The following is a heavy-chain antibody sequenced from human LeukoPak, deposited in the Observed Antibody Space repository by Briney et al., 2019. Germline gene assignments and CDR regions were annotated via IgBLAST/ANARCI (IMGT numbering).Heavy chain of an antibody. CDR3: ARAPITIFGVVSIDY. V-gene: IGHV1-46*01. D-gene: IGHD3-3*01. J-gene: IGHJ4*02. Sequence: ASVKVSCKASGYTFTSYYMHWVRQAPGQGLEWMGIINPSGGSTSYAQKFQGRVTMTRGTSTSTVYMELSSLRSEDTAVYYCARAPITIFGVVSIDYWGQGTLVTVSS. CDR1: GYTFTSYY. CDR2: INPSGGST.